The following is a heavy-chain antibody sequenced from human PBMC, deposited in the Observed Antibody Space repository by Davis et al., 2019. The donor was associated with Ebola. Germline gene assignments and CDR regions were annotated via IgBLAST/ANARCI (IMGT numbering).Heavy chain of an antibody. D-gene: IGHD2-2*01. Sequence: ASVKVSCKTSGYTFTGYGISWVRQAPGQGLEWMGWINPNSGGTNYAQKFQGWVSMTRDTSINTAYMELSRLKFDDTAVYYCARAYCSGTNCYAAGVCDNWGQGTLVTVSS. CDR1: GYTFTGYG. J-gene: IGHJ4*02. CDR3: ARAYCSGTNCYAAGVCDN. V-gene: IGHV1-2*04. CDR2: INPNSGGT.